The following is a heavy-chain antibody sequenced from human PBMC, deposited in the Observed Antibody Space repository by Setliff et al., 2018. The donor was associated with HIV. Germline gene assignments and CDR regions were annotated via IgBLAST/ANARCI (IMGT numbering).Heavy chain of an antibody. Sequence: LRLSCAASGFTFSSYGMHWVRQAPGKGLEWVAVISYDGSNKYYADSVKGRFTISRDNSKNTLYLQMNSLRAEDTAVYYCAKSSGYSSGWIDYWGQGTLVTVSS. J-gene: IGHJ4*02. V-gene: IGHV3-30*18. D-gene: IGHD6-19*01. CDR1: GFTFSSYG. CDR2: ISYDGSNK. CDR3: AKSSGYSSGWIDY.